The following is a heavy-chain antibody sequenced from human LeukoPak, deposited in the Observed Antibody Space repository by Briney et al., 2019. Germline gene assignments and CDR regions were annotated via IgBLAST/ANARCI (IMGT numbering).Heavy chain of an antibody. Sequence: SETLSLTCAVYGGSFSGYYWSWIRQPPGKGLVWIGEINHSGSTNYNPSLKSRVTISVDTSKNQFSLKLSSVTAADTAVYYCARGRREYYYDSSGSSYNYYYYGMDVWGQGTTVTVSS. V-gene: IGHV4-34*01. CDR2: INHSGST. CDR1: GGSFSGYY. J-gene: IGHJ6*02. D-gene: IGHD3-22*01. CDR3: ARGRREYYYDSSGSSYNYYYYGMDV.